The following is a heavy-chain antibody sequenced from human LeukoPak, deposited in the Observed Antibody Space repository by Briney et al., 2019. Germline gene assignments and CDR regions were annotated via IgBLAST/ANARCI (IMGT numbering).Heavy chain of an antibody. J-gene: IGHJ4*02. CDR1: GFVFSTYA. Sequence: GGSLRLSCAASGFVFSTYAMHWVRQAPGKGLVWVSRINSDGTNTYYADSVKGRFTISRDNTKNTLYLQMNSLRTEDTAVYYCARDRAAFGVVQVGYWGQGTLVTVSS. V-gene: IGHV3-74*01. D-gene: IGHD3-3*01. CDR3: ARDRAAFGVVQVGY. CDR2: INSDGTNT.